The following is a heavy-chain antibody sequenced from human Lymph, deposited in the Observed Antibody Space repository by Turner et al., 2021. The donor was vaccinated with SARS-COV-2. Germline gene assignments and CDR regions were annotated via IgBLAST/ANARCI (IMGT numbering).Heavy chain of an antibody. CDR1: GFTVSSNY. CDR2: IYSGGST. D-gene: IGHD1-1*01. Sequence: EVQLVGTGGGLIQPWGSLRLSCAASGFTVSSNYMPWVRQAPGKGVELVPLIYSGGSTYYADSVKGRFNISRDNSKNTLYIQMNSQRAEDKAIYYCARDLQIYGMDVWGQGTTVTVSS. V-gene: IGHV3-53*02. J-gene: IGHJ6*02. CDR3: ARDLQIYGMDV.